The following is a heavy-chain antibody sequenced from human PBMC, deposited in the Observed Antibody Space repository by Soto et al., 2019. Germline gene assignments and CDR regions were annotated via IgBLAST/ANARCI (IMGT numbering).Heavy chain of an antibody. CDR3: AKNGCGGDCYSSVAGNWLDP. Sequence: EVQLLESGGGLVQPGGSLRLSCVASGFTFSGNVMSWVRQAPGKGLEWISIISGSGGSTYYADSVKGRFTISRDNSNNTLYLQMHSRTAADMAVYYCAKNGCGGDCYSSVAGNWLDPWGQGTLVTVSS. CDR2: ISGSGGST. V-gene: IGHV3-23*01. CDR1: GFTFSGNV. J-gene: IGHJ5*02. D-gene: IGHD2-21*02.